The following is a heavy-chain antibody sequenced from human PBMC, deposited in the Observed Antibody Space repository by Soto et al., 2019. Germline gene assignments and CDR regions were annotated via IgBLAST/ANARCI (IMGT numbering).Heavy chain of an antibody. Sequence: GASVQVSCTASGYTFTSYAINWVRQATGQGLEWMGWMTPNSGNTGYAQKFQGRVTMTRNTSISTAYMELSSLRSEDTAVYYCAVVIYRRYAIYGMDVWGQGTTVTVSS. CDR2: MTPNSGNT. CDR1: GYTFTSYA. D-gene: IGHD2-21*01. J-gene: IGHJ6*02. V-gene: IGHV1-8*01. CDR3: AVVIYRRYAIYGMDV.